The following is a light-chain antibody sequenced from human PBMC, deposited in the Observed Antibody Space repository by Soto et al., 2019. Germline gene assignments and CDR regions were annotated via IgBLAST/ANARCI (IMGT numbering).Light chain of an antibody. J-gene: IGKJ5*01. CDR2: VAS. CDR3: QQSYGTPIT. Sequence: SPGSLSASVGDRVTMSGRASQSISRYLNWYQQKPGKAPNLLIYVASSLQSEVPSRFSGSGSGTDFTLTITSLQPEDFATYYCQQSYGTPITFGQGTRLEIK. CDR1: QSISRY. V-gene: IGKV1-39*01.